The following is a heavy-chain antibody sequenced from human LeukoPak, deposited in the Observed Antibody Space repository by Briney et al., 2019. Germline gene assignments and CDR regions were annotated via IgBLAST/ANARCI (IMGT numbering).Heavy chain of an antibody. CDR2: ISYDGSNK. V-gene: IGHV3-30*03. CDR3: ARLTAMVTRYGMDV. D-gene: IGHD5-18*01. CDR1: GFTFSNYG. Sequence: GRSLRLSCATSGFTFSNYGMHWVRQAPGKGLEWVAVISYDGSNKYYADSVKGRFTISRDNAKNSLYLQMNSLRAEDTAVYYCARLTAMVTRYGMDVWGQGTTVTVSS. J-gene: IGHJ6*02.